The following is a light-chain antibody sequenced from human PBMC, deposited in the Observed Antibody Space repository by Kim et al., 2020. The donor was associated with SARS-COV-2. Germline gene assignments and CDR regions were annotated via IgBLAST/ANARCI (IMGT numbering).Light chain of an antibody. Sequence: EIMMTQSPATLSVSPGEGXTLXCKAXQNVKTNLAWHQHKPXQGPRLLIYGASTRXTDIPARFSGSGXGTEFTLTISSLQSEDFAVYYCXXXESWPPYTFGQGXXL. CDR2: GAS. CDR1: QNVKTN. V-gene: IGKV3-15*01. CDR3: XXXESWPPYT. J-gene: IGKJ2*01.